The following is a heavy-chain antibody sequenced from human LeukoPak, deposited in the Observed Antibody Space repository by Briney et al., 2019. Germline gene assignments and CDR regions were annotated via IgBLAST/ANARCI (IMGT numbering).Heavy chain of an antibody. Sequence: GGSLRLSCAASGFTFSSYWMHWVRQAPGKGLVWVSRINSDGSSTSYADSVKGRFTISRDSAKNTLYLQMNSLRAEDTAVYYCARGYCSGGSCYSDYWGQGTPVTVSS. CDR1: GFTFSSYW. CDR2: INSDGSST. J-gene: IGHJ4*02. CDR3: ARGYCSGGSCYSDY. D-gene: IGHD2-15*01. V-gene: IGHV3-74*01.